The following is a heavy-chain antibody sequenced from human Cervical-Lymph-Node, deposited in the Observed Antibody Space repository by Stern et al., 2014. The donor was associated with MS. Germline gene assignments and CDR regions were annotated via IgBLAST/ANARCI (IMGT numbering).Heavy chain of an antibody. Sequence: VQLVESGGAVVQPGRSLRLSCAASGFTFSSYGMHWVRQAPGQGMAWVAVISYDGNHKYYAASVKGRFTSSRDNSKNTLHLQMNSVTPDDTAIYYCARDYEDTSMLFDHWGQGTLVTVSS. CDR1: GFTFSSYG. J-gene: IGHJ4*02. D-gene: IGHD2-8*01. CDR3: ARDYEDTSMLFDH. CDR2: ISYDGNHK. V-gene: IGHV3-30*03.